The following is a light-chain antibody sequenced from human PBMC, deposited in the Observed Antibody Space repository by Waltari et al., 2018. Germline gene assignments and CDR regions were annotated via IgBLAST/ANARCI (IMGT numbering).Light chain of an antibody. Sequence: DIEMTQSPSSLSASVGEKVTITCRARQDISNNLSWFQQKPGKAPKLLIYDVSKLETGVASRFSGGGSRADFTLIINDVQPEDVATYYCQQYDSLTLLTFGQGTRLE. CDR3: QQYDSLTLLT. CDR2: DVS. CDR1: QDISNN. V-gene: IGKV1-33*01. J-gene: IGKJ5*01.